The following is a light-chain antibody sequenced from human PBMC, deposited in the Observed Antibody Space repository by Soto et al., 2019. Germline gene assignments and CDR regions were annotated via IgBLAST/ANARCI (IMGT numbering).Light chain of an antibody. J-gene: IGKJ1*01. CDR1: QSISSW. V-gene: IGKV1-5*01. CDR2: DAS. CDR3: QQYNSYRWT. Sequence: DIQMTQSPSTLSASVGDSVTITCRASQSISSWLAWYQQKPGKAPKLLIYDASSLESGVPSRFGGSGSGTEFTLTISSLQPDDFATYYCQQYNSYRWTFGQGTKVDIK.